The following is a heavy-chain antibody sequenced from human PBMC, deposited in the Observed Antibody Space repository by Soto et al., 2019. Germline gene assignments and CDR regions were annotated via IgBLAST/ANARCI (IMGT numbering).Heavy chain of an antibody. D-gene: IGHD3-10*01. Sequence: QVQLVQSGAEVKKPGASVKISCKASGDTFIVHDIHWVRQAPGKGFEWIGWTNPNNGSTKYAQKFQGRVTMTRDTSITTVYVELSSLRSDDTAVYFCARDVNPYYGPGSLHGYFDYWGQGTLVTVSS. CDR3: ARDVNPYYGPGSLHGYFDY. CDR2: TNPNNGST. V-gene: IGHV1-2*02. J-gene: IGHJ4*02. CDR1: GDTFIVHD.